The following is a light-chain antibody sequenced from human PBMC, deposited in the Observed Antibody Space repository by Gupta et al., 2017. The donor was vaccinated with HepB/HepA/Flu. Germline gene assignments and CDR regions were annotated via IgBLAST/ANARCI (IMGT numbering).Light chain of an antibody. Sequence: DIQMPKSPSSLSASVGDRVTITSRVSQNSSSYLNWYQQRPGKAPKRLIYAASSLQSGVPARFSGSGSGTDFTLTISSVQPEDVASYYCQQGNHTPLTFGRGTKVDIK. CDR2: AAS. CDR1: QNSSSY. CDR3: QQGNHTPLT. V-gene: IGKV1-39*01. J-gene: IGKJ3*01.